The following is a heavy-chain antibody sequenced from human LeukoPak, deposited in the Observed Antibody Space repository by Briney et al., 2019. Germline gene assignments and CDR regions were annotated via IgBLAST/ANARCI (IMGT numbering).Heavy chain of an antibody. CDR1: GGSFSGYY. CDR3: ARESLTWLQSRTSWFDP. J-gene: IGHJ5*02. V-gene: IGHV4-34*01. Sequence: PSETLSLTCAVYGGSFSGYYWSWIRQPPGKGLEWIGEINHSGSTNYNPSLKSRVTISVDTSKNQFSLRLSSVTAADTAVYYCARESLTWLQSRTSWFDPWGQGTLVTVSS. D-gene: IGHD5-24*01. CDR2: INHSGST.